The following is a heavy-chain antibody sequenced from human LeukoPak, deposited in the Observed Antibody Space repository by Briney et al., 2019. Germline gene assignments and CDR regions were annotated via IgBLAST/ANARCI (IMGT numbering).Heavy chain of an antibody. CDR2: IYYTGST. Sequence: SQTLSLTCTVSGGSISSGDYYWSWIRQPPGKGLEWIGYIYYTGSTNYNPSLTSRVTMFVDMSKNQFSLRLSSVTAADTAVYYCARHRAYSSSSPFDYWGQGTLVTVSS. D-gene: IGHD6-6*01. J-gene: IGHJ4*02. CDR1: GGSISSGDYY. CDR3: ARHRAYSSSSPFDY. V-gene: IGHV4-61*08.